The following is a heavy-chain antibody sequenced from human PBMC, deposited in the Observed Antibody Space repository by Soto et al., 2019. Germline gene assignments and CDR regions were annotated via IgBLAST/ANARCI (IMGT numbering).Heavy chain of an antibody. CDR1: GFTLSSYN. CDR2: ISGSSDTI. V-gene: IGHV3-48*02. CDR3: ARDHGGSTWFVGIYYYFGVDV. Sequence: PGRSLRLSWAASGFTLSSYNMNWVRKPPGKGLEWVSYISGSSDTIYYADSVKGRFTISRDNAKNSLYLQMDSLRDEDTAVYYCARDHGGSTWFVGIYYYFGVDVRGQGTTVTVSS. J-gene: IGHJ6*02. D-gene: IGHD6-13*01.